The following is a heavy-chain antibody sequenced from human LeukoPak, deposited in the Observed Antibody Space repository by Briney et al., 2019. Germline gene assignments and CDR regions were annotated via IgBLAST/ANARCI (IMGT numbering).Heavy chain of an antibody. CDR1: GGSISSGGYY. J-gene: IGHJ4*02. Sequence: SETLSLTCTVSGGSISSGGYYWSWLRQHPGTGLEWLGYIYYSGSTYYNPSLKSRVTISVDTSKNQFSLKLSSVTAADTAVYYCARETNYGDGRFDYWGQGTLVTVSS. D-gene: IGHD4-17*01. CDR2: IYYSGST. CDR3: ARETNYGDGRFDY. V-gene: IGHV4-31*03.